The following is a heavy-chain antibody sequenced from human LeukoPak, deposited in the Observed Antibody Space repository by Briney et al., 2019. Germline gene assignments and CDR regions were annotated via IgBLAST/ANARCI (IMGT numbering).Heavy chain of an antibody. CDR1: GGSIYSYY. Sequence: SETLSLTCTVSGGSIYSYYWTWIRQPPGKGLEWIGYVYYSGSTNYNPSLKSRVSISVDTSKNQFSLNLSSVTATDTAVYYCAREDGYNFRVIDYWGQGTLVTVSS. D-gene: IGHD5-24*01. V-gene: IGHV4-59*01. CDR3: AREDGYNFRVIDY. J-gene: IGHJ4*02. CDR2: VYYSGST.